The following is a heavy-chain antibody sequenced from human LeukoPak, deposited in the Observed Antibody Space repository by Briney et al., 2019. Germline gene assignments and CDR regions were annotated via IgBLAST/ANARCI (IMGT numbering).Heavy chain of an antibody. V-gene: IGHV4-59*01. CDR1: GGSISSYH. Sequence: PSETLSLTCTVSGGSISSYHWSWIRQPPGKGLEWIGYIYYSGSTNYNPSLKSRVTISVDTSKNQFSLKLSSVTAADTAVYYCARRLYGDLIFDYWGQGTLVTVSS. CDR2: IYYSGST. CDR3: ARRLYGDLIFDY. D-gene: IGHD4-17*01. J-gene: IGHJ4*02.